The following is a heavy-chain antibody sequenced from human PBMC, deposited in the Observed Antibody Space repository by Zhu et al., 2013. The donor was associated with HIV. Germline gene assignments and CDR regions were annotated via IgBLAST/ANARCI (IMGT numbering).Heavy chain of an antibody. V-gene: IGHV4-4*02. CDR3: ARAARDWYFDWERTGDYYYYYMDV. Sequence: QVQLQESGPGLVKPSGTLSLTCAVSGGSISSSNWWSWVRQPPGKGLEWIGEIYHSGSTNYNPSLKSRVTISVDKSKNQFSLKLSSVTAADTAVYYCARAARDWYFDWERTGDYYYYYMDVWGKGTTVTVSS. CDR1: GGSISSSNW. D-gene: IGHD3-9*01. CDR2: IYHSGST. J-gene: IGHJ6*03.